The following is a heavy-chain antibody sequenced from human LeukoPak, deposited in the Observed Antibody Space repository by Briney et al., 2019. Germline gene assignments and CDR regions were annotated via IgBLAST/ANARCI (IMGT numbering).Heavy chain of an antibody. CDR2: MNPNSGNT. J-gene: IGHJ2*01. D-gene: IGHD5-18*01. CDR1: GYTFTSSD. Sequence: GASVKVSCKASGYTFTSSDINWVRQATGQGLEWMGWMNPNSGNTGYAQKFQGRVTMTRNTSISTAYMELSSLRSEDTAVYYCARDINVYTYGLSYWYFDLWGRGTLVTVSS. CDR3: ARDINVYTYGLSYWYFDL. V-gene: IGHV1-8*01.